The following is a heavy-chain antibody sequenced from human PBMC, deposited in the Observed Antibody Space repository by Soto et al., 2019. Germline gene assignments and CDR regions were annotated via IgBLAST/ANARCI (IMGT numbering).Heavy chain of an antibody. V-gene: IGHV3-23*01. CDR1: GLTFSSYA. D-gene: IGHD3-10*01. CDR3: AKTKFRGVVVNV. CDR2: ISNSGDT. J-gene: IGHJ6*02. Sequence: VQLLESGGALVQPGGSLRLSCAASGLTFSSYAMYWVRQAPGKGLEWVSTISNSGDTYYADSVEGRFTISRDNSKNTLYLQMNSLRAEDTAVYYCAKTKFRGVVVNVWGQGTTVTVSS.